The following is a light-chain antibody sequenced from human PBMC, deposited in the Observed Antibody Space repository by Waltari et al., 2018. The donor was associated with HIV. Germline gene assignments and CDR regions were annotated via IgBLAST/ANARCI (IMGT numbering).Light chain of an antibody. J-gene: IGLJ1*01. Sequence: SYDLTQPPSVSVSPGQTTSITCSGDNLGAKYVCWYQQKPGQSPIMIISQDHKRPSGIPERCSGSNSGTTATLTITGTQAVDEADYYCQTWDSDNYVFGPGTKVTVL. V-gene: IGLV3-1*01. CDR1: NLGAKY. CDR2: QDH. CDR3: QTWDSDNYV.